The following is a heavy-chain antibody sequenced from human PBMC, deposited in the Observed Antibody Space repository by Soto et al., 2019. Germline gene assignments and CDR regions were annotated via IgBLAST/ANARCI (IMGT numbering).Heavy chain of an antibody. J-gene: IGHJ4*02. V-gene: IGHV4-34*01. CDR1: GGSFSGYY. CDR3: ATYCSGGSCYSN. Sequence: QVQLQQWGAGLLKPSETLSPTCAVYGGSFSGYYWSWIRQPPGKGLEWIGEINHSGSTNYNPSLKSRVTISVDTSKNQFSLKLSSVTAADTAVYYCATYCSGGSCYSNWGQGTLVTVSS. CDR2: INHSGST. D-gene: IGHD2-15*01.